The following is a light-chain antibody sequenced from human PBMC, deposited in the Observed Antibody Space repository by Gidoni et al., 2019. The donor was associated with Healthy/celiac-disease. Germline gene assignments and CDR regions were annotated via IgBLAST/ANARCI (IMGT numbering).Light chain of an antibody. Sequence: EIVLTPSPGTLSLSPGERATLSCRASQSVSSSYLAWYQQKPGQAPRLLIYGASSRATGIPDRFSGGGSGTDFTLTISRLEPEDFAVYYCQQYGSSFSITFGQGTRLEIK. CDR1: QSVSSSY. J-gene: IGKJ5*01. CDR3: QQYGSSFSIT. CDR2: GAS. V-gene: IGKV3-20*01.